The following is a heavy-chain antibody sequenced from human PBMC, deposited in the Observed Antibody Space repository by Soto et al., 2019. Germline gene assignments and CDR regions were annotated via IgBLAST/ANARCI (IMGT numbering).Heavy chain of an antibody. J-gene: IGHJ4*02. CDR1: GYAFTTYG. V-gene: IGHV1-18*01. CDR3: ARGRYGDY. Sequence: QVHLVQSGAEVKKPGASVKVSCKGSGYAFTTYGITWVRQAPGQGLEWLGWISAHNGNTNYAQKLQSRVTVTRDTSTSTAHMELRSLRSDDTAVYYCARGRYGDYWGQGALVTVSS. D-gene: IGHD1-1*01. CDR2: ISAHNGNT.